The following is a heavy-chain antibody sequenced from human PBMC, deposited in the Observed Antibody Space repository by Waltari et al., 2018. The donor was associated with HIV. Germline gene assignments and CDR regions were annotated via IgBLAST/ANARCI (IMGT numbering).Heavy chain of an antibody. CDR3: ARIEYCSGGSCYFATFDY. Sequence: QVQLQESGPGLVKPSGTLSLTCAVSGGSISSSNWWSWVRQPPGKGVEWIGEIYHSGGTNYNPSLKSRVTISVDKSKNQFSLKLSSETAADTAVYYCARIEYCSGGSCYFATFDYWGQGTLVTVSS. V-gene: IGHV4-4*02. D-gene: IGHD2-15*01. CDR2: IYHSGGT. J-gene: IGHJ4*02. CDR1: GGSISSSNW.